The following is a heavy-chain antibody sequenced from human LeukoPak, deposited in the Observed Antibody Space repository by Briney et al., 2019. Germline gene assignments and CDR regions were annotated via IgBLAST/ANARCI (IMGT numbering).Heavy chain of an antibody. CDR2: IIPILRSS. D-gene: IGHD4-17*01. V-gene: IGHV1-69*06. CDR3: ARAWIYGDYVGSYYYYMDV. J-gene: IGHJ6*03. CDR1: EGTFSDSA. Sequence: ASVKVSCKASEGTFSDSAISWVRQAPGQGLEWMGGIIPILRSSTYAQRFQGRVTITADKSTSTAYMELSSLRSEDTAVYYCARAWIYGDYVGSYYYYMDVWGKGTTVTVSS.